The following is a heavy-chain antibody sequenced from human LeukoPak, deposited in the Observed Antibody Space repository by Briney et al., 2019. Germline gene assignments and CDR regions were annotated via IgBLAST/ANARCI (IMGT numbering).Heavy chain of an antibody. CDR3: ARVRGTWTYWFDY. Sequence: GGSLRLSCAASGFTVSSNHMSWVRQAPGKGLEWVSVIYSGGSTYYADSVKGRFTISRDNSKNTLYLQMNSLRAEDTAVYYCARVRGTWTYWFDYWGQGTLVTVSS. V-gene: IGHV3-53*01. J-gene: IGHJ4*02. CDR2: IYSGGST. D-gene: IGHD3-10*01. CDR1: GFTVSSNH.